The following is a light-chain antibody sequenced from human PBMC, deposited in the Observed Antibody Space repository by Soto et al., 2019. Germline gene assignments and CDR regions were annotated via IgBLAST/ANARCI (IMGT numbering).Light chain of an antibody. V-gene: IGLV3-21*02. CDR2: DDR. CDR3: QVWDSSSDHVI. Sequence: SYELTQPPSVSVAPGQTARMTCAGNNIGSKNVHWYQQKPGQAPTLVVYDDRSRPSGIPERLSGSNSGNTATLTISRVEAGDEADYYCQVWDSSSDHVIFGGGTKLT. J-gene: IGLJ2*01. CDR1: NIGSKN.